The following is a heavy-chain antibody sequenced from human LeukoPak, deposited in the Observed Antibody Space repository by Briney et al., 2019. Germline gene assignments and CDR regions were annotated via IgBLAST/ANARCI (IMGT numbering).Heavy chain of an antibody. CDR3: ARSIALHPVSEYYYYMDV. V-gene: IGHV3-30*01. CDR2: ISYDGSNK. D-gene: IGHD6-6*01. Sequence: GRSLRLSCAASGFIFSSYSMHWVRQAPGKGLEWVAVISYDGSNKYYADSVKGRFIISRDNSKNTLYLQMNSLRAEDTAVHYCARSIALHPVSEYYYYMDVWAKGPRSPSP. CDR1: GFIFSSYS. J-gene: IGHJ6*03.